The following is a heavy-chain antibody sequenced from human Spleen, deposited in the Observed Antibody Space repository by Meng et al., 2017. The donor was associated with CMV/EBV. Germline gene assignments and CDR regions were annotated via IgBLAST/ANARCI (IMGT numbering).Heavy chain of an antibody. V-gene: IGHV3-21*01. CDR2: ISSSSSYI. Sequence: GGSLRLSCAASGFTFDDYAMHWVRQAPGKGLEWVSSISSSSSYIYYADSVKGRFTISRDNAKNSLYLQMNSLRAEDTAVYYCAREGVYCSSTSCYPWFDPWGQGTLVTVSS. J-gene: IGHJ5*02. D-gene: IGHD2-2*01. CDR3: AREGVYCSSTSCYPWFDP. CDR1: GFTFDDYA.